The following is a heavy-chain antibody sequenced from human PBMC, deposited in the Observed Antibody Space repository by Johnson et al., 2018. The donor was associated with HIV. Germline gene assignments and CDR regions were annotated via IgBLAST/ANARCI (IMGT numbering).Heavy chain of an antibody. CDR1: GFTFSDYY. CDR3: ARDGGIGSTREDAFDI. CDR2: IKQDGSET. Sequence: VQLVESGGGVVQPGGSLRLSCAASGFTFSDYYMSWIRQAPGKGLEWVANIKQDGSETYYVDSVKGRFTITRYTSTNTLYLQMNSLRAEDTAVYYCARDGGIGSTREDAFDIWGQGTMVIVSS. J-gene: IGHJ3*02. D-gene: IGHD2-2*01. V-gene: IGHV3-7*01.